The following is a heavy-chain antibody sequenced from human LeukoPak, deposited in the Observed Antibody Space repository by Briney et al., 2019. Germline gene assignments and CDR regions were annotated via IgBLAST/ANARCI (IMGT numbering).Heavy chain of an antibody. CDR1: GFTFSDYY. D-gene: IGHD3-10*01. CDR3: ARGTLLWFGELLPPPIFLDY. CDR2: IYSGGST. V-gene: IGHV3-66*01. J-gene: IGHJ4*02. Sequence: GGSLRLSCAASGFTFSDYYMSWIRQAPGKGLEWVSVIYSGGSTYYADSVKGRFTISRDNSKNTLYLQMNSLRAEDTAVYYCARGTLLWFGELLPPPIFLDYWGQGTLVTVSS.